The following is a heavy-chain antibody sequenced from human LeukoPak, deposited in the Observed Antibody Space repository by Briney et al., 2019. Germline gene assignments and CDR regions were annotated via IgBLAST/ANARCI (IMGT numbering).Heavy chain of an antibody. V-gene: IGHV3-7*01. CDR2: IKHDGSEK. J-gene: IGHJ4*02. Sequence: GGSLRLSCAASGFTFSNFWLDWVRQAPGKGLEWVANIKHDGSEKYYVDSVRGRFTISRDNTMNSLYLQMSSLRAEDTAVYYCATDRGWRTSGYYLYYFEYWGQGTLVTFSS. CDR3: ATDRGWRTSGYYLYYFEY. CDR1: GFTFSNFW. D-gene: IGHD3-3*01.